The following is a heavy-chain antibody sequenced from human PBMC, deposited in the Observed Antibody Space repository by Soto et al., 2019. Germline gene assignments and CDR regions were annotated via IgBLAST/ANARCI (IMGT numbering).Heavy chain of an antibody. CDR2: IHYSGNT. V-gene: IGHV4-59*08. CDR1: SGALSNYY. Sequence: SQTLSRTCTGSSGALSNYYWSWIRQPPGKGLEWIGYIHYSGNTKYNPSLKSRVTISADTSKDQFSLKLTSVTAADTAVYYCARGHYDFWSGYFATIDYWGQGTQVTVSS. CDR3: ARGHYDFWSGYFATIDY. J-gene: IGHJ4*02. D-gene: IGHD3-3*01.